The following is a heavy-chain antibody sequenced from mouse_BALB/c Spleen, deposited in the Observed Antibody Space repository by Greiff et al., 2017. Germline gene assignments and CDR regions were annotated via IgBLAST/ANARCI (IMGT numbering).Heavy chain of an antibody. Sequence: EVKLQESGPGLVKPSQSLSLTCTVTGYSITSDYAWNWIRQFPGNKLEWMGYISYSGSTSYNPSLKSRISITRDTSKNQFFLQLNSVTTEDTATYYCARRDHPDYYAMDYWGQGTSVTVSS. CDR2: ISYSGST. V-gene: IGHV3-2*02. CDR1: GYSITSDYA. J-gene: IGHJ4*01. D-gene: IGHD2-13*01. CDR3: ARRDHPDYYAMDY.